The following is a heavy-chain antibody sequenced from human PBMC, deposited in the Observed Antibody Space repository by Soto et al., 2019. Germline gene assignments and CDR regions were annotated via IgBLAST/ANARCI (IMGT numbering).Heavy chain of an antibody. CDR3: ARTPVRGPDFWSGYYTYYFDY. J-gene: IGHJ4*02. Sequence: SETLSLTCTVSGGSVSSGSYYWSWIRQPPGKGLEWIGYIYYSGSTNYNPSLKSRVTISVDTSKNQFSLKLSSVTAADTAVYYCARTPVRGPDFWSGYYTYYFDYWGQGTMVTVSS. V-gene: IGHV4-61*01. CDR1: GGSVSSGSYY. CDR2: IYYSGST. D-gene: IGHD3-3*01.